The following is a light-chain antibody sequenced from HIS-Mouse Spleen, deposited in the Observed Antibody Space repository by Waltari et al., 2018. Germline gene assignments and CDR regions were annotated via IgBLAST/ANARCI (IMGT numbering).Light chain of an antibody. Sequence: QSALTQPASVSGSPGQSITISCTGTSSDVGSYNLVSWYQQHPDKAPTLMSYEGSKRPSGVSKRCSGSKSGNTASLTISGLQAEDEADYYCCSYAGSSTWVFGGGTKLTVL. CDR1: SSDVGSYNL. CDR2: EGS. V-gene: IGLV2-23*01. CDR3: CSYAGSSTWV. J-gene: IGLJ3*02.